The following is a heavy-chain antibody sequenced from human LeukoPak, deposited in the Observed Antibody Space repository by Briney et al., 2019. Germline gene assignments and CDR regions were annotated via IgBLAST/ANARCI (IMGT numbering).Heavy chain of an antibody. V-gene: IGHV1-18*01. CDR1: GYTFTTYY. D-gene: IGHD1-26*01. CDR3: ARDWEIRKADY. Sequence: GASVKVSCKASGYTFTTYYITWVRQAPGQGLEWMGWISAYNGNTKYAQKFQGRVTMTTDTSTSTAYMELRSLRSDDTAMYYCARDWEIRKADYWGQGTLVTVSS. J-gene: IGHJ4*02. CDR2: ISAYNGNT.